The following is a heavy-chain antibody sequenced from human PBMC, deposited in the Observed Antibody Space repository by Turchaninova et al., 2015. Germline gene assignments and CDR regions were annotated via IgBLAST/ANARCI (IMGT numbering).Heavy chain of an antibody. CDR1: XXSFGGYC. D-gene: IGHD3-10*01. CDR2: INHRGST. Sequence: QVQLQXXXAGXXKPSEXLSPXXPGXXXSFGGYCWSWIRQPPGKGLEWIREINHRGSTNYNPSLKSRVTISVDTSKNQFSLKLSSVTAADTAVYYCARRGGITMVRGVIYYFDYWGQGTLVTVSS. V-gene: IGHV4-34*01. J-gene: IGHJ4*02. CDR3: ARRGGITMVRGVIYYFDY.